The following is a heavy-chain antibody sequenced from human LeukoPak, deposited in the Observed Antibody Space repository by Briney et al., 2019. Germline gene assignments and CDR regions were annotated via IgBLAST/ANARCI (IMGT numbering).Heavy chain of an antibody. V-gene: IGHV3-9*01. Sequence: SLRLSCAASGFTFDDYAMHWVRQAPGRGLEGVSGISWNSSNIDYADSVKGRFTISRDNAKNSLYVQMNSLRAEDTALYYCAKDRHDILTGWNAFDIWGQGTMVTVSS. CDR1: GFTFDDYA. CDR3: AKDRHDILTGWNAFDI. J-gene: IGHJ3*02. D-gene: IGHD3-9*01. CDR2: ISWNSSNI.